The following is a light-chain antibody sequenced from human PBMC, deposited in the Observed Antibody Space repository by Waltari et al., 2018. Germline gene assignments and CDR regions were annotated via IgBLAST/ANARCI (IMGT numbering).Light chain of an antibody. Sequence: EIVMTQSPATLSVSPGDRATLSCRASQSVRTNLAWFQQKPGQPPRLLISGASTMATGIPARFSGSGSGTEFTRTITGRQSEDFAVYYCHEYEYWPPGTFGPGTKVEIK. CDR3: HEYEYWPPGT. J-gene: IGKJ3*01. CDR2: GAS. V-gene: IGKV3-15*01. CDR1: QSVRTN.